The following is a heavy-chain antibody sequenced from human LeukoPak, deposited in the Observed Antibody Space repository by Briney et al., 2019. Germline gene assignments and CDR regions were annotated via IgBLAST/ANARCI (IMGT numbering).Heavy chain of an antibody. V-gene: IGHV3-53*01. CDR1: GFTVSTNS. J-gene: IGHJ4*02. D-gene: IGHD3-22*01. CDR2: VYSDNT. Sequence: GGSLRLSCTVSGFTVSTNSMSWVRQAPGKGLEWVSFVYSDNTHYSDSVKGRFTISRDNAKNSLYLQMNSLRAEDTALYYCARRVYYYDTSPTLLGMGFDYWGQGTLVTVSS. CDR3: ARRVYYYDTSPTLLGMGFDY.